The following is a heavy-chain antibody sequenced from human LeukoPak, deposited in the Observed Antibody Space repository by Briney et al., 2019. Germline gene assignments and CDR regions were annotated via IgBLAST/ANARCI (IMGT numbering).Heavy chain of an antibody. CDR2: IIPIFGTA. CDR3: ARVPTSSSWTLYYVDY. Sequence: ASVKVSCKASGGTFSSYAISWVRQAPGEGLEWMGGIIPIFGTANYAQKFQGRVTITADESTSTAYMELSSLRSEDTAVYYCARVPTSSSWTLYYVDYWGQGTLVTVSS. J-gene: IGHJ4*02. CDR1: GGTFSSYA. V-gene: IGHV1-69*13. D-gene: IGHD6-13*01.